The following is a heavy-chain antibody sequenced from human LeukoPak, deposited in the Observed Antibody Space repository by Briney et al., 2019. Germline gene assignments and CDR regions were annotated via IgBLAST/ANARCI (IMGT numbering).Heavy chain of an antibody. J-gene: IGHJ5*02. V-gene: IGHV4-39*01. Sequence: PSETLSLTCTVSGGSISSSSYYWGWIRQPPGKGLEWIGSIYYSGSTYYNPSLKSRVTISVDTSKNQFSLELSSVTAADTAVYYCARHSQWELERNWFDPWGQGTLVTVSS. D-gene: IGHD1-26*01. CDR3: ARHSQWELERNWFDP. CDR1: GGSISSSSYY. CDR2: IYYSGST.